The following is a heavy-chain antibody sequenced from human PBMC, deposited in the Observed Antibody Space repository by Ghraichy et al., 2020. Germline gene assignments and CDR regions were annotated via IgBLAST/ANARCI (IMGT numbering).Heavy chain of an antibody. D-gene: IGHD1-26*01. Sequence: GGSLRLSCAASGFTFSSYAMSWIRQAPGKGLEWVSAISGSGGSTYYADSVKGRFTISRDNSKNTLYLQMNSLRAEDTAVYYCARAIVGATATTFSVKYYFDYWGQGTLVTVSS. CDR2: ISGSGGST. J-gene: IGHJ4*02. V-gene: IGHV3-23*01. CDR1: GFTFSSYA. CDR3: ARAIVGATATTFSVKYYFDY.